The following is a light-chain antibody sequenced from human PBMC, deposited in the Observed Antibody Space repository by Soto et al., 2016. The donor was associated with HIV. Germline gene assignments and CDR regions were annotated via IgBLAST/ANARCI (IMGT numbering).Light chain of an antibody. Sequence: SYELTQTPSVSVAPGQTARIPRGGDNLGIKNVHWYQQMAGQAPVLVVYDNRDRPSGIPERFSGSKSGNTATLTISRVEAGDEADYYCQVWDAAHDLLVVFGGGTKLTVL. V-gene: IGLV3-21*02. CDR2: DNR. CDR1: NLGIKN. CDR3: QVWDAAHDLLVV. J-gene: IGLJ2*01.